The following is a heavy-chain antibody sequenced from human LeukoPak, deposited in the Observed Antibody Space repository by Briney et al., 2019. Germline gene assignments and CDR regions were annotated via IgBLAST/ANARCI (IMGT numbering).Heavy chain of an antibody. CDR3: AINESSGWYPLVAFDI. CDR1: GGSISSSSYY. J-gene: IGHJ3*02. CDR2: IYYSGST. D-gene: IGHD6-19*01. V-gene: IGHV4-39*01. Sequence: SETLSLTCTVSGGSISSSSYYWGWIRQPPGKGLEWIGSIYYSGSTYYNPSLKSRVTISVDTSKNQFSLKLSSVTAAETAVYYCAINESSGWYPLVAFDIWGQGTMVTVSS.